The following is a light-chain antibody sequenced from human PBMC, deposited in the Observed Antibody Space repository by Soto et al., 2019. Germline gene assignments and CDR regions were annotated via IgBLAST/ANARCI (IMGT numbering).Light chain of an antibody. CDR2: EGS. Sequence: QSALTQPASVSGSPGQSITIPCTGTSSDVGSYNLVSWYQQRPGKGPKVMIYEGSKRPSGVSNRFSGSKSGNTASLTISELQAEDEADYYCCSYAGGSTYVVFGGGTQLTVL. V-gene: IGLV2-23*01. CDR1: SSDVGSYNL. J-gene: IGLJ2*01. CDR3: CSYAGGSTYVV.